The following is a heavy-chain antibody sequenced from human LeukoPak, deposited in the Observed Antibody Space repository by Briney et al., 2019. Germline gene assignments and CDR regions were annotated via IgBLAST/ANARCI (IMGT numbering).Heavy chain of an antibody. J-gene: IGHJ5*02. Sequence: GGSLRLSCAASGFTFSSYWMSWVCQAPGKGLEWVANIKQDGSEKYYVDSVKGRFTISRDNAKNSLYLQMNSLRAEDTAVYYCARVGCSGGSCYSGRGPFDPWGQGTLVTVSS. D-gene: IGHD2-15*01. V-gene: IGHV3-7*01. CDR1: GFTFSSYW. CDR2: IKQDGSEK. CDR3: ARVGCSGGSCYSGRGPFDP.